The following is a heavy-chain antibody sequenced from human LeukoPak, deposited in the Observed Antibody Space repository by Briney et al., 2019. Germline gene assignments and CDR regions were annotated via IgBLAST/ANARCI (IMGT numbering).Heavy chain of an antibody. J-gene: IGHJ4*02. CDR3: AKDGSYRCLDY. D-gene: IGHD3-16*02. CDR2: ISWNSGSI. Sequence: PGRSLRLSCAASGFTFDDYAMHWVRQAPGKGLEWVSGISWNSGSIGYADSVKGRFTISRDNAKNSLYLQMNSLRAEDTALYYCAKDGSYRCLDYWGQGTLVTVSS. CDR1: GFTFDDYA. V-gene: IGHV3-9*01.